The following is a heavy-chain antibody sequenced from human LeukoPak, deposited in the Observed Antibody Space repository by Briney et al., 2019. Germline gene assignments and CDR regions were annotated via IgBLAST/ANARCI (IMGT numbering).Heavy chain of an antibody. CDR1: GYTFTNYA. D-gene: IGHD3-16*02. V-gene: IGHV7-4-1*02. Sequence: ASVKVSCKTSGYTFTNYAMNWVRQAPGQGLEWMGWINPNTGNPAYAQGFTGRFIFSLDTSVSTAYLQISSLEAEDTAVYYCARAIMHLGELSLPSYWGQGTLVTVSS. CDR3: ARAIMHLGELSLPSY. CDR2: INPNTGNP. J-gene: IGHJ4*02.